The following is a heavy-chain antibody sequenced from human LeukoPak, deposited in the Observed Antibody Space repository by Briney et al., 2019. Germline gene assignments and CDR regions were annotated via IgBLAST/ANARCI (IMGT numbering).Heavy chain of an antibody. CDR1: GFTFSNAW. CDR2: IKSKTGGGTT. Sequence: GGSLRLSCAASGFTFSNAWMSWVRQAPGKGLEWVGRIKSKTGGGTTDYAAPVKGRFTISRDDSKKTLDLHMNSLKTEDTALYYCTRHFDWWGQGTLVTVSS. V-gene: IGHV3-15*01. CDR3: TRHFDW. J-gene: IGHJ4*02.